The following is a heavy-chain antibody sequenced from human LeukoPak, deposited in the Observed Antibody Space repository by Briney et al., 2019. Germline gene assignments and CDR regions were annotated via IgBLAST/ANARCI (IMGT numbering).Heavy chain of an antibody. CDR3: AKDSTVTTVYFQH. CDR1: GFTFSSYG. V-gene: IGHV3-30*18. Sequence: GGSLRLSCAASGFTFSSYGMHWVRQAPGKGLEWVAVISYDGSNKYYADSVKGRFTISRDNSKNTLYLQMNSLRAEDTAVYYCAKDSTVTTVYFQHGGQGTLVTVSS. CDR2: ISYDGSNK. D-gene: IGHD4-17*01. J-gene: IGHJ1*01.